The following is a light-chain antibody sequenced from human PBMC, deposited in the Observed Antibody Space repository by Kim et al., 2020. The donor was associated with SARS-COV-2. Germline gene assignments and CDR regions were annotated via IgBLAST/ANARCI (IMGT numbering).Light chain of an antibody. J-gene: IGKJ4*01. CDR2: GAS. Sequence: ESATLTCRTSQSVRSRYLAWFQQKPGQAPRLLFYGASSRASGFPDRFSGSGSGTDFTLTISRVETEDFAVYYCQQYGKSAVTFGGGTKVDIK. V-gene: IGKV3-20*01. CDR1: QSVRSRY. CDR3: QQYGKSAVT.